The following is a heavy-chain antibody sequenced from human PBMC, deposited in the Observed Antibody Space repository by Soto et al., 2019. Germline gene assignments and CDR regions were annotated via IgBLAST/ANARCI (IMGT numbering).Heavy chain of an antibody. Sequence: SETLSLTCAVYGGSFSGYYWSWIRQPPGKGLEWIGEINHSGSTNYNPSLKSRVTISVDTTKNQFSLKLSSVTAADTAVYYCGIEGAYCGGDCSTGQNWFDPWGQGTLVTVSS. D-gene: IGHD2-21*02. V-gene: IGHV4-34*01. J-gene: IGHJ5*02. CDR2: INHSGST. CDR1: GGSFSGYY. CDR3: GIEGAYCGGDCSTGQNWFDP.